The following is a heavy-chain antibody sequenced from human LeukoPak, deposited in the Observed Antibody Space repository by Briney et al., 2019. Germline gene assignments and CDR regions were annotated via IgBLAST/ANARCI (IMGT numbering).Heavy chain of an antibody. CDR2: INPGSGGT. D-gene: IGHD3-10*01. CDR1: GYTFTGHY. V-gene: IGHV1-2*06. Sequence: ASVKVSCKASGYTFTGHYINWVRQAPGQGLEWMGRINPGSGGTNYAQKFQGRVAMTRDTSISTAYMELSSLRSEDTAVYYCARAILTMVRGVIITSYGMDVWGQGTAVTVSS. J-gene: IGHJ6*02. CDR3: ARAILTMVRGVIITSYGMDV.